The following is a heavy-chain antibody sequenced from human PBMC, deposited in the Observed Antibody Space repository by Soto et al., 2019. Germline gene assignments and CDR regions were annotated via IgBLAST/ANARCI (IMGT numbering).Heavy chain of an antibody. V-gene: IGHV3-53*01. CDR3: ARGFPSMAYYGEYYFAK. Sequence: EVQMVESGGGLIQPGGSLRLSCAAFGFTVSSNYMTWVRQAPGKGLEWVSVIYSGGSTYYADSVKGRFTISRDNSRNTLYLQMNSLRAEDTAVYYCARGFPSMAYYGEYYFAKWGQGTLVTVSS. CDR1: GFTVSSNY. CDR2: IYSGGST. J-gene: IGHJ4*02. D-gene: IGHD3-10*01.